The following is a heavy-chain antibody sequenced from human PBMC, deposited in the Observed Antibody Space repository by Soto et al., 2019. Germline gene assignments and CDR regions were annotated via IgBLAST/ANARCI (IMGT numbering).Heavy chain of an antibody. Sequence: EVQLVESGGGLVQPGGSLRLSCAASGFTVSSKYMSWVRQAPGKGLEWVSLIQSGGYTYYADSVKGRFTISRDSSXXXLXXXXXXXXXXXXXXXYCTRDDVYCSGGGCYGVPMDVWGKGTTVTV. CDR1: GFTVSSKY. V-gene: IGHV3-66*01. CDR3: TRDDVYCSGGGCYGVPMDV. J-gene: IGHJ6*03. D-gene: IGHD2-15*01. CDR2: IQSGGYT.